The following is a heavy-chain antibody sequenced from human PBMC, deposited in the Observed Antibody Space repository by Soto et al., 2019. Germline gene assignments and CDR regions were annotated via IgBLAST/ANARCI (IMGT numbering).Heavy chain of an antibody. V-gene: IGHV3-30*18. CDR3: AKDLNHFDY. Sequence: PGGSLRLSCAASGFTFSSYGMHWVRQAPGKGLEWVAVISYDGSNKYYADSVKGRFTISRDNSKNTLYLQMNSLRAEDTAVYYSAKDLNHFDYWGQGTLVTVSS. CDR1: GFTFSSYG. CDR2: ISYDGSNK. J-gene: IGHJ4*02.